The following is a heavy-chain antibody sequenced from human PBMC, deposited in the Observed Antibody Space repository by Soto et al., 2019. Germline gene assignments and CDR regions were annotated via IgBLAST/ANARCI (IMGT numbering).Heavy chain of an antibody. CDR1: GYTFTSYD. CDR2: MNPNSGNT. J-gene: IGHJ4*02. Sequence: QVQLVQSGAEVKKPGASVKVSCKAYGYTFTSYDINWVRQATGQGLEWMGWMNPNSGNTGYAQKFQGRVTMTRNTSISTAYMELSSLRSEDTAVYYCASIHYGSGSYDYWGQGTLVTVSS. V-gene: IGHV1-8*01. D-gene: IGHD3-10*01. CDR3: ASIHYGSGSYDY.